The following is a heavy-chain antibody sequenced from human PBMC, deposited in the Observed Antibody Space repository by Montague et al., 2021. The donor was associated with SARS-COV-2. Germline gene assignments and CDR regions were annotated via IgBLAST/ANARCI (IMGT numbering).Heavy chain of an antibody. V-gene: IGHV4-31*03. CDR1: GGSISSGGYY. CDR2: IYYSGST. J-gene: IGHJ6*02. D-gene: IGHD2-2*01. CDR3: AREKRHYCSSTSCYDNYYDYYGMDV. Sequence: TLSLTCTVSGGSISSGGYYWSWIRQHPGKGLEWIGYIYYSGSTYYNPSLKSRVTISVDTSKNQFSLKLSSVTAADTAVYYCAREKRHYCSSTSCYDNYYDYYGMDVWGQGTTVTVSS.